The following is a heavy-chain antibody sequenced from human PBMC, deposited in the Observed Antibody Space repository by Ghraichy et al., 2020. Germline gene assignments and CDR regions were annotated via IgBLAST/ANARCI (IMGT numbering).Heavy chain of an antibody. V-gene: IGHV3-7*03. J-gene: IGHJ3*01. D-gene: IGHD3-16*02. Sequence: GGSLRLSCAASGFTFSTYWMSWVRQAPGKGLEWVANIKEDGSEKYYVASVKGRFTVSRDNPKNSVFLKMNSLGAEDTAVYYCASVRGYTARPFDAFDLWGQGTLVTVSS. CDR1: GFTFSTYW. CDR3: ASVRGYTARPFDAFDL. CDR2: IKEDGSEK.